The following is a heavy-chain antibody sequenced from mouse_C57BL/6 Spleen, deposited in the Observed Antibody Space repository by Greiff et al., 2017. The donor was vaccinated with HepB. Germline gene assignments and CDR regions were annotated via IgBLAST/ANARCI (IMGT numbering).Heavy chain of an antibody. CDR3: ARSGQLRPSDY. V-gene: IGHV1-61*01. CDR2: IYPSDSET. D-gene: IGHD3-2*02. Sequence: VQLQQPGAELVRPGSSVKLSCKASGYTFTSYWMDWVKQRPGQGLEWIGNIYPSDSETHYNQKFKDKATLTVDKSSSTAYMQLSSLTSEDSAVYYCARSGQLRPSDYWGQGTTLTVSS. CDR1: GYTFTSYW. J-gene: IGHJ2*01.